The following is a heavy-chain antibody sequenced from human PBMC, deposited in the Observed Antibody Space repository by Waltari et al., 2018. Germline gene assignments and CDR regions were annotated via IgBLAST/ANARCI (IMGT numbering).Heavy chain of an antibody. CDR2: IKQDGSDT. CDR1: GFTFNTFW. Sequence: EVQLVESGGGLVQPGGSLRLSCVASGFTFNTFWMSWVRQAPGKGLEGVTDIKQDGSDTDDGDAVKGRFTVSRDNAKNSLYLQMNSLRVEDTAVYYCARDWEGDRPNFDYWGQGTLVTVSS. D-gene: IGHD1-26*01. J-gene: IGHJ4*02. CDR3: ARDWEGDRPNFDY. V-gene: IGHV3-7*04.